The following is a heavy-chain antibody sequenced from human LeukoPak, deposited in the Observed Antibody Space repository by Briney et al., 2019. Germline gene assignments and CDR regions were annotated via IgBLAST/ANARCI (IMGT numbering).Heavy chain of an antibody. V-gene: IGHV3-23*01. D-gene: IGHD3-10*01. Sequence: PGGSLRLSCAASGFTFSSEGMAWLRQAPGKGLEWVSSISDGGDSTYYADSVKGRFTISRDNSKNTLYLQMNSLRAEDTALYYCAKPRDYYNYYYGMDVWGQGTTVTVSS. CDR1: GFTFSSEG. J-gene: IGHJ6*02. CDR2: ISDGGDST. CDR3: AKPRDYYNYYYGMDV.